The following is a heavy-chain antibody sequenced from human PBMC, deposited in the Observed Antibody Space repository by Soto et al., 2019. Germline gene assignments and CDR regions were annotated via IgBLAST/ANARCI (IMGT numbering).Heavy chain of an antibody. V-gene: IGHV3-30-3*01. CDR2: ISYDGSNK. Sequence: GGSLRLSCGASGFTFRSYAMHWVRQTPGKGLERVAVISYDGSNKHYADSVKGRFSISRDNSKNMLYLQMDSLSTEDTAVYYCVRSMIIVVRLIGLDYWGQGTLVTVSS. CDR1: GFTFRSYA. D-gene: IGHD3-22*01. CDR3: VRSMIIVVRLIGLDY. J-gene: IGHJ4*02.